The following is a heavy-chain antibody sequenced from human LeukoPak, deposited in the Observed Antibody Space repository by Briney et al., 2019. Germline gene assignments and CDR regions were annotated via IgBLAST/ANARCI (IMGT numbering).Heavy chain of an antibody. J-gene: IGHJ5*02. Sequence: ASVKVSCKASGYTFTSYYMHWVRQAPGQGLEWMGIINPSGGSTSYAQKFQGRVTMTRDTSTSTVYMELSSLRSEDTAVYYCARVNDPLNLGYSGSYYYKGWFDPWGQGTLVTVSS. CDR3: ARVNDPLNLGYSGSYYYKGWFDP. CDR1: GYTFTSYY. CDR2: INPSGGST. D-gene: IGHD1-26*01. V-gene: IGHV1-46*01.